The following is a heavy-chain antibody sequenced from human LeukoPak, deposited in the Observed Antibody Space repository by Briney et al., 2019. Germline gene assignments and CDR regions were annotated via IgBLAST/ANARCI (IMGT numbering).Heavy chain of an antibody. CDR2: TYYRSKWSS. J-gene: IGHJ4*02. D-gene: IGHD1/OR15-1a*01. V-gene: IGHV6-1*01. CDR3: VRSQTGGTFDF. Sequence: SQALSLTCALSGDSVSSKSAAWHWIRQSPSRGLEWLGRTYYRSKWSSGYAESVKSRLTISPDTSENQFSLQLRSVTPDDTAVYYCVRSQTGGTFDFWGQGALVTVSS. CDR1: GDSVSSKSAA.